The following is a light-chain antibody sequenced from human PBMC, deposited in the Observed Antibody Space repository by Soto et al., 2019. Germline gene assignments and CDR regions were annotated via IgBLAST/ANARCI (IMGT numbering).Light chain of an antibody. CDR1: QSVSSSY. CDR3: QQYGSSGT. Sequence: EIVLTQSPGTLSLSPGERATLSCMASQSVSSSYLAWYQQKPGQAPGLLIYGASNRATGIPDRLSGSGSGTDFTLTISRMEPEDSAVYYCQQYGSSGTFGQGTKVDIK. CDR2: GAS. J-gene: IGKJ1*01. V-gene: IGKV3-20*01.